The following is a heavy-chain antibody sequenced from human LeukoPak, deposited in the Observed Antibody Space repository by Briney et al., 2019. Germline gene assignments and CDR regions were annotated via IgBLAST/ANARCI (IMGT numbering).Heavy chain of an antibody. J-gene: IGHJ5*02. CDR3: ARDAATITSWFDP. Sequence: ASVKVFCKASGYTFTSYGISWVRQAPGQGPEWMGWISAYNGNTNYAQKLQGRVTMTTDTSTSTAYMELRSLRSDDTAVYYCARDAATITSWFDPWGQGTLVTVSS. V-gene: IGHV1-18*01. CDR1: GYTFTSYG. CDR2: ISAYNGNT. D-gene: IGHD5-12*01.